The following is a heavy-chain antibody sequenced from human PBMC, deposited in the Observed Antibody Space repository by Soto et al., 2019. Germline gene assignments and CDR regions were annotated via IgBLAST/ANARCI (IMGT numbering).Heavy chain of an antibody. CDR3: ANHFTGVLVLGTSPPGGDNYGWDV. Sequence: QVQLVQSGAEVKKPGSSVKVSCKASGGTFSRYTFTWVRQAPGQGLEWMGRIIPILDRPNYEQNFQGRVTITADKSTSTAYMELSSLTSDDTAVYYCANHFTGVLVLGTSPPGGDNYGWDVWGQGTTVTVSS. CDR2: IIPILDRP. V-gene: IGHV1-69*02. J-gene: IGHJ6*02. CDR1: GGTFSRYT. D-gene: IGHD2-8*02.